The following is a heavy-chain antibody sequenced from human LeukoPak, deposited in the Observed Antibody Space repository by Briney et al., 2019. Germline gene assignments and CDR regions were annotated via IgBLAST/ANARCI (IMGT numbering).Heavy chain of an antibody. D-gene: IGHD6-19*01. CDR2: IYHSGST. J-gene: IGHJ4*02. Sequence: ASETLSLTCTVSGYSISSGYYWGWIRQPPGKGLEWIGSIYHSGSTYYNPSLKSRVTISVDTSKNQFSLKLSSVTAADTAVYYCARNYLSGRYGGGHFDYWGQGTLVTVSS. V-gene: IGHV4-38-2*02. CDR3: ARNYLSGRYGGGHFDY. CDR1: GYSISSGYY.